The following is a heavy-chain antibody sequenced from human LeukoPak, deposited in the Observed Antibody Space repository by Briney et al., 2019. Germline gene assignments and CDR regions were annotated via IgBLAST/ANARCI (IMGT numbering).Heavy chain of an antibody. Sequence: GGSLRLSCAASGLIVSDAWMSWVRRAPGKGLEWVGRIKGEAAGGTTDYVASVKGRFTISRDGAKNTLYLQMNNLKSEDTAVYYCTGPPDWGQGTLVTLSS. CDR3: TGPPD. CDR2: IKGEAAGGTT. V-gene: IGHV3-15*01. CDR1: GLIVSDAW. J-gene: IGHJ4*02.